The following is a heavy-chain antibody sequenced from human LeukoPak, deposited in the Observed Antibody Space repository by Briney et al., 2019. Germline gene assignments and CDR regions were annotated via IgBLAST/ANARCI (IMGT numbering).Heavy chain of an antibody. D-gene: IGHD3-16*02. J-gene: IGHJ4*02. V-gene: IGHV5-51*01. CDR2: LYLGSSDP. CDR3: ARLSSSVDLFDS. Sequence: GGSLEISCQGSGYSFTRYWIGWGRQVPGKGLEGRGILYLGSSDPRYSPSFQGQVTISAAHSISTAYLQWSSLKASDTAMYYCARLSSSVDLFDSWGQGTLVTVSS. CDR1: GYSFTRYW.